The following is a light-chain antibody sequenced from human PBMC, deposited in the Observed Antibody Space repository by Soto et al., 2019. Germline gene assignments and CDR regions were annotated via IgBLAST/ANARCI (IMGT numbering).Light chain of an antibody. J-gene: IGKJ2*01. Sequence: EIVMTQSPATLSVSPGERVTLSCRASQSVSNNLAWYQQKFGQAPRLLIYGASTRDTGIPARFSGSGSGTEFTLTISSLQSEDFAVYYCQQYNNWPYTFGQGTKLEIK. CDR1: QSVSNN. CDR3: QQYNNWPYT. CDR2: GAS. V-gene: IGKV3-15*01.